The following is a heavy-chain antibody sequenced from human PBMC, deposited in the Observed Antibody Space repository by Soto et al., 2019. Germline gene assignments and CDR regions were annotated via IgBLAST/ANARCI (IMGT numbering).Heavy chain of an antibody. J-gene: IGHJ3*01. CDR2: IWYDGSNK. V-gene: IGHV3-33*01. Sequence: GGSLRLSCAASGFTFSSYGMHWVRQAPGKGLEWVAVIWYDGSNKYYADSVKGRFTISRDNSKNTLYLQMNSLRAEDTAVYYCARDFGVGIAVAGTTKTIYPWGQGTMVTVSS. CDR1: GFTFSSYG. CDR3: ARDFGVGIAVAGTTKTIYP. D-gene: IGHD6-19*01.